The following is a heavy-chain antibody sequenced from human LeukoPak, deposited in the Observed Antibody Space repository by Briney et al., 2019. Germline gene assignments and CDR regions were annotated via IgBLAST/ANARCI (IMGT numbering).Heavy chain of an antibody. CDR1: GYTFTNYG. V-gene: IGHV1-18*01. CDR2: ISAYNGIT. D-gene: IGHD3-10*01. J-gene: IGHJ6*03. Sequence: ASVKVSCKASGYTFTNYGLSWVRQAPGQGLEWMGWISAYNGITNYAQNLQGRVTMTTDTSTSTVYMELRSLRSDDTAVYFCARVLSWAFSNYYYYMDVWGKGTTVTVSS. CDR3: ARVLSWAFSNYYYYMDV.